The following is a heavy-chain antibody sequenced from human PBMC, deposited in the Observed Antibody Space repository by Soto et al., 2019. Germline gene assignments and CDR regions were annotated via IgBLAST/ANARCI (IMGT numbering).Heavy chain of an antibody. Sequence: GASVKVSCKASGYTFTSYAMHWVRQAPGQRLEWVGWINAGNGNTKYSQKFQGRVTITRDTSASTAYMELSSLRSEDTAVYYCARDIPSYDSSGFDYWGQGTLVTVSS. CDR1: GYTFTSYA. D-gene: IGHD3-22*01. J-gene: IGHJ4*02. CDR2: INAGNGNT. CDR3: ARDIPSYDSSGFDY. V-gene: IGHV1-3*01.